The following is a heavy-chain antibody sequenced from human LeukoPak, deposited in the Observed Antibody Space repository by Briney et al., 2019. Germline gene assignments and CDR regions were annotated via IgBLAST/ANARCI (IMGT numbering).Heavy chain of an antibody. CDR1: GYTFSNYW. CDR2: INRDGRTT. J-gene: IGHJ4*02. Sequence: GGSLRLSCAASGYTFSNYWVHWVRQAPGKGLVWVSRINRDGRTTKYADSVKGRFTVSRDNAKNTLNLQMNSLRAEDTAVHYCARDKKSGESSEIDYWGQGTLVTVSS. D-gene: IGHD3-10*01. CDR3: ARDKKSGESSEIDY. V-gene: IGHV3-74*03.